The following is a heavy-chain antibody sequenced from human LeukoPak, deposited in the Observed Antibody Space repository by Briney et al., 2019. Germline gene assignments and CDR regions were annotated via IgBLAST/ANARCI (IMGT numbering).Heavy chain of an antibody. CDR1: GFTFSSYW. Sequence: TGGSLRLSCAASGFTFSSYWMSWVRQAPGEGLEWVAKINQDGTEKAYVDSVRGRFTISRDNAKNSLFLQMNSLRAEDTAVYYCARGDTAFGYWGQGTLVTVSS. CDR3: ARGDTAFGY. D-gene: IGHD5-18*01. V-gene: IGHV3-7*03. CDR2: INQDGTEK. J-gene: IGHJ4*02.